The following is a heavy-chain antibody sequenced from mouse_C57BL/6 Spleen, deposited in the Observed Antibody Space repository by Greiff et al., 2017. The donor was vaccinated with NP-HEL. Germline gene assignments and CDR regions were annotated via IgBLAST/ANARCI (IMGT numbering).Heavy chain of an antibody. CDR1: GYAFSSYW. CDR2: IYPGDGDT. CDR3: GPNWDVYAMDY. V-gene: IGHV1-80*01. J-gene: IGHJ4*01. D-gene: IGHD4-1*02. Sequence: QVQLQQSGAELVKPGASVKISCKASGYAFSSYWMNWVKQRPGKGLEWIGQIYPGDGDTNYNGKFKGKATLTADKSSSTAYMQLSSLTSEDSAVYVCGPNWDVYAMDYWGQGTSVTVSS.